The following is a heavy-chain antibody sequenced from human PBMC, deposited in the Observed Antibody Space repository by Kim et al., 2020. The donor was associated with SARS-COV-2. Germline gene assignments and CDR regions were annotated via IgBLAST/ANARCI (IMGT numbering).Heavy chain of an antibody. D-gene: IGHD6-13*01. CDR3: AREQLVTQLGAFDI. CDR2: ISWNSGSI. V-gene: IGHV3-9*01. Sequence: GGSLRLSCAASGFTFDDYAMHWVRQAPGKGLEWVSGISWNSGSIGYADSVKGRFTISRDNAKNSLYLQMNSLRAEDTALYYCAREQLVTQLGAFDIWGQGTMVTVSS. CDR1: GFTFDDYA. J-gene: IGHJ3*02.